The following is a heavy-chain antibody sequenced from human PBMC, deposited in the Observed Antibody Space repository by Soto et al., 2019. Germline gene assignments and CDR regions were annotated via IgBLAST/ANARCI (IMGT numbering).Heavy chain of an antibody. CDR1: DGSITSGSYY. CDR2: IYYSGFP. V-gene: IGHV4-39*01. D-gene: IGHD1-1*01. CDR3: ERMGDNWNETWY. J-gene: IGHJ4*02. Sequence: SETLSLTCSVSDGSITSGSYYWGWIRQPPGKGLEWIGNIYYSGFPYYNPSLKSRVTISVDTSKNQFSLILTSVTAADTAVYYRERMGDNWNETWYWGQGALVTVSS.